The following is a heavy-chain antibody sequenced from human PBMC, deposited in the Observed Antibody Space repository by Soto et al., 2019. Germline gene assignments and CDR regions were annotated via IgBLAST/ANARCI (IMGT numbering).Heavy chain of an antibody. D-gene: IGHD6-6*01. V-gene: IGHV1-2*02. CDR1: GYNFTGYY. CDR2: INPNSGGT. CDR3: ARDLSEYEPYYYGMDV. J-gene: IGHJ6*02. Sequence: ASVKVFCKASGYNFTGYYMHWVRQAPGQGLEWMGWINPNSGGTNYAQKFQGRVTMTRDTSISTAYMELNSLRAEDTAVYYCARDLSEYEPYYYGMDVWGQGTTVTVSS.